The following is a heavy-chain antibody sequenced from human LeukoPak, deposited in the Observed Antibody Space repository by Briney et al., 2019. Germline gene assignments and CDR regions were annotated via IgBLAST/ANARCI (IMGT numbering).Heavy chain of an antibody. V-gene: IGHV5-51*01. CDR2: IYPSDSDT. D-gene: IGHD4-23*01. CDR3: ARLTAVVTFDY. CDR1: GYDFTTYW. J-gene: IGHJ4*02. Sequence: GESLKISCKISGYDFTTYWIGWVRQMPGKGLEWMGVIYPSDSDTRYSPSFQGQVTISADKSISTAYLQWRSLKVSDSAMYYCARLTAVVTFDYWGQGTLVTVSS.